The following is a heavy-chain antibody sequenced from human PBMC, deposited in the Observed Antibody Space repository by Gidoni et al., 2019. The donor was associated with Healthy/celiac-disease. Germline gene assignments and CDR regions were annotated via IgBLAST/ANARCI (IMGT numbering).Heavy chain of an antibody. V-gene: IGHV3-48*03. J-gene: IGHJ5*02. CDR2: ISSSSSTI. Sequence: EVQLVESGGGLVQPGGSLRLSCSASGFSFSSYEMNWVRQAPGKGLVWVSYISSSSSTIYYADAVKGRFTISRDNAKNALYLQMNSLRAEDTAVYYCAREKGSGSYQLSWFDPWGQGTLVTVSS. D-gene: IGHD3-10*01. CDR1: GFSFSSYE. CDR3: AREKGSGSYQLSWFDP.